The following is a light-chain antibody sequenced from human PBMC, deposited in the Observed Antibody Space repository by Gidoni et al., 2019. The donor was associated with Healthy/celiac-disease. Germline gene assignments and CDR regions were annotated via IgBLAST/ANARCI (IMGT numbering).Light chain of an antibody. Sequence: DIQMTQSPSSLSASVGDRATITCRASQSISSYLNWYQQKPGKAPKLLIYAASSLQSGVPSRFSGSGSGTDFTLTISSLQPEDFATCYCQQSYSTLLTFGGGTKVEIK. CDR1: QSISSY. V-gene: IGKV1-39*01. CDR2: AAS. CDR3: QQSYSTLLT. J-gene: IGKJ4*01.